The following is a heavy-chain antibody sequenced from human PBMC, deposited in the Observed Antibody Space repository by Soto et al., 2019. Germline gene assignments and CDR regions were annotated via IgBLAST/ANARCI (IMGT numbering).Heavy chain of an antibody. Sequence: GGSLTLFCAASGVTFSDHSMHWVRQAPGKGLEWVAFIWYDGSNKYYADSVKGRFTISRDNSKNTLYLQMNSLRVEDTAVYYCARDPPVWEPTPEPHDYWGQGTLFPVS. CDR3: ARDPPVWEPTPEPHDY. J-gene: IGHJ4*02. CDR1: GVTFSDHS. CDR2: IWYDGSNK. V-gene: IGHV3-33*01. D-gene: IGHD3-16*01.